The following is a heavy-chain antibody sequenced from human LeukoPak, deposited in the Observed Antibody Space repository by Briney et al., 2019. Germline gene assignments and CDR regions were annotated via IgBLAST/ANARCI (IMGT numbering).Heavy chain of an antibody. CDR3: AREGWGYNDGRGSFGY. CDR1: GGSISSRSHH. CDR2: IYYSGST. V-gene: IGHV4-39*02. Sequence: PSETLSLTCTVSGGSISSRSHHWGWIRQPPGKGLEWIGNIYYSGSTFYNPSLKSRVTISVDTSQEQFSLKLSSVTAADTAVYYCAREGWGYNDGRGSFGYWGQGTLVTVSS. J-gene: IGHJ4*02. D-gene: IGHD3-22*01.